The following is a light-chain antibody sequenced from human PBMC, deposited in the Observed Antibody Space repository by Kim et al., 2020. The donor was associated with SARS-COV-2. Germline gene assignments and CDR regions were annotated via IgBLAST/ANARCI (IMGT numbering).Light chain of an antibody. CDR1: QSLSSN. CDR2: GAS. J-gene: IGKJ5*01. V-gene: IGKV3-15*01. Sequence: SPGERAPLSFRASQSLSSNLAWYQQKPGQSPRLLVYGASTRATGIPARFSGSGSGPEFTLTITSLQSEDFAVYYCHQYNNWPPITFGQGTRLEIK. CDR3: HQYNNWPPIT.